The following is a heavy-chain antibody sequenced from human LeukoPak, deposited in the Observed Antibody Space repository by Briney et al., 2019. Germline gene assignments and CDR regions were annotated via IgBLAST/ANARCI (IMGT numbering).Heavy chain of an antibody. Sequence: SVKVSCKASGYAFTSYDISWVRQAPGQGLEWMGRIIPILGIANYAQKFQGRVTITADKSTSTAYMELSSLRSEDTAVYYCARGGYYDSSGVFDYWGQGTLVTVSS. CDR3: ARGGYYDSSGVFDY. D-gene: IGHD3-22*01. J-gene: IGHJ4*02. CDR1: GYAFTSYD. CDR2: IIPILGIA. V-gene: IGHV1-69*04.